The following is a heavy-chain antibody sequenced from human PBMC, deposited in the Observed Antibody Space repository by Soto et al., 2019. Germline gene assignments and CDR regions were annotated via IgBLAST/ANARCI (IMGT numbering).Heavy chain of an antibody. D-gene: IGHD5-18*01. CDR3: ARGSPRGAMAMWY. CDR1: GGSISSGDYY. Sequence: QVQLQESGPGLVKPSQTLSLTCTVSGGSISSGDYYWSWIRQPPGKGLEWIGYIYYSGSTYYKPSLKSRVTISVDTSKNQFSRKLSSVTAADTAVYYCARGSPRGAMAMWYWGQGTLVTVSS. V-gene: IGHV4-30-4*01. J-gene: IGHJ4*02. CDR2: IYYSGST.